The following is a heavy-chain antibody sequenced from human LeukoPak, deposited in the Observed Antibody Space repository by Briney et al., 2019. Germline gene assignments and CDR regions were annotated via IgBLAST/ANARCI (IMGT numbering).Heavy chain of an antibody. Sequence: GGSLRLSCAASGFTFSNYSMNWVRQAPGKGLEWVSSTSGSSSYIYYAESVRGRFTISRDNAKNSLYLEMNSLRAEDTAVYYCARTRGELLLDYWGQGTLVTVSS. CDR3: ARTRGELLLDY. D-gene: IGHD3-10*01. CDR2: TSGSSSYI. V-gene: IGHV3-21*01. J-gene: IGHJ4*02. CDR1: GFTFSNYS.